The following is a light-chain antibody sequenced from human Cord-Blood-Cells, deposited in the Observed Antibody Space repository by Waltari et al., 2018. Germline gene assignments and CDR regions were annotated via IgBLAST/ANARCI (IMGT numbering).Light chain of an antibody. V-gene: IGKV3-15*01. J-gene: IGKJ2*02. Sequence: EIVMTPSPATLSVSPGERATLSWRASQSVSSNLAWYQQKPGQAPRLLIYGASTRATGIPARFSGSGSGTEFTLTISSLQSEEFAVYYCQQYNNWPGTFGQGTKLEIK. CDR1: QSVSSN. CDR2: GAS. CDR3: QQYNNWPGT.